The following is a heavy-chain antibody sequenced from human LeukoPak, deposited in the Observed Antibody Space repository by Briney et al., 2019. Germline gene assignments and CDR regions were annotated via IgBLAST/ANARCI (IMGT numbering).Heavy chain of an antibody. CDR3: AKDPITIFGVVYDY. V-gene: IGHV3-21*04. D-gene: IGHD3-3*01. J-gene: IGHJ4*02. Sequence: GGSLRLSCAASGFTFSSYSMNWVRQAPGKGLEWVSSISSSSSYIYYADSVKGRFTISRDNSKNALYLQMNSLRAEDTAVYYCAKDPITIFGVVYDYWGQGTLVTVSS. CDR2: ISSSSSYI. CDR1: GFTFSSYS.